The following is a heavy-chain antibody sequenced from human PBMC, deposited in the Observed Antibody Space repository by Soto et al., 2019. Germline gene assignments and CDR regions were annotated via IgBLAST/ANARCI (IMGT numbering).Heavy chain of an antibody. CDR3: ATPLYYYDSSGYYPPGGMDV. J-gene: IGHJ6*02. CDR2: IYYSGST. Sequence: SETLSLTCTVSGGSISSSSYYWGWIRQPPGKGLEWIGSIYYSGSTYYNPSLKSRVTISVDTSKNQFSLKLSSVTAADTAVYYCATPLYYYDSSGYYPPGGMDVWGQGTTVTSP. CDR1: GGSISSSSYY. V-gene: IGHV4-39*01. D-gene: IGHD3-22*01.